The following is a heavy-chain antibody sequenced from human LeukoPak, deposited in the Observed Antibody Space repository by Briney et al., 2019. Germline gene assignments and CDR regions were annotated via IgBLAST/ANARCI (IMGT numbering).Heavy chain of an antibody. J-gene: IGHJ4*02. CDR3: AKDPSLRVTLPL. CDR1: GFTFSNYG. D-gene: IGHD2-21*02. V-gene: IGHV3-30*18. CDR2: ISYDGSNE. Sequence: PGGSLRLSCAASGFTFSNYGMHWVRQAPGKGLEWVAIISYDGSNEYYADSVKGRFTISRDKSKNTLYLQMHSLRAEDTAVYYCAKDPSLRVTLPLWGRGTPVTVSS.